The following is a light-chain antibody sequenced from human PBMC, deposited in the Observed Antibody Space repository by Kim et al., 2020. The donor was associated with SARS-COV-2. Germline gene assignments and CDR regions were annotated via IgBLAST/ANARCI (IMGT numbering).Light chain of an antibody. CDR3: QQYYSIPYT. V-gene: IGKV4-1*01. CDR2: WAS. CDR1: QSILYSSKSKNY. Sequence: DIVMTQSPDSLAVSLGERATVNCKSSQSILYSSKSKNYLAWYQQKPGQSPKLLIYWASTRESGVPDRFIGSGSGTDFTLTISNLQAEDVAVYYCQQYYSIPYTFGQGTQLEI. J-gene: IGKJ2*01.